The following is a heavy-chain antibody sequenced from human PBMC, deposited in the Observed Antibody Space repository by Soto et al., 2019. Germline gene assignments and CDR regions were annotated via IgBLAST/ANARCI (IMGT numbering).Heavy chain of an antibody. CDR2: ISPMFSAA. D-gene: IGHD3-10*01. Sequence: QVQLVQSGAEMKKPGSSVKVSCQSSGGTFNTYAMNWVRQAPGQGPEWMGDISPMFSAANYAPKFQGRVTITADESTGTSYMQLSSLTSEYTALYFCAREVQVHTPAFVYWGQRTLVTVSS. CDR1: GGTFNTYA. CDR3: AREVQVHTPAFVY. J-gene: IGHJ4*02. V-gene: IGHV1-69*19.